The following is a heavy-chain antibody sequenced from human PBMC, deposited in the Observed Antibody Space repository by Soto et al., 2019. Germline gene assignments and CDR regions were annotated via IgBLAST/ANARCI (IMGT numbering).Heavy chain of an antibody. J-gene: IGHJ4*02. CDR1: GFTFFTSA. CDR3: AADPYCGGDCYFDY. D-gene: IGHD2-21*02. CDR2: IVVGSGNT. Sequence: SVKVSCKASGFTFFTSAVQWVRQARGQRLEWIGWIVVGSGNTNYAQKFQERVTITRDMSTNTAYMELSSLRSEDTAVYYCAADPYCGGDCYFDYWGQGIMVTVSS. V-gene: IGHV1-58*01.